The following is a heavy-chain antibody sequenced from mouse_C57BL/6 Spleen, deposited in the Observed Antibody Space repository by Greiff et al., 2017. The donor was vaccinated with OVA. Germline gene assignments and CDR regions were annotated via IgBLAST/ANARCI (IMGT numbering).Heavy chain of an antibody. V-gene: IGHV2-5*01. CDR3: ATYYYGSSPYAMDY. J-gene: IGHJ4*01. D-gene: IGHD1-1*01. CDR2: IWRGGST. CDR1: GFSLTSYG. Sequence: QVQLQQSGPGLVQPSQSLSITCTVSGFSLTSYGVHWVRQSPGKGLEWLGVIWRGGSTDYNAAFMSRLSITKDNSQSQVFFKMNSLQSDDTAIYYCATYYYGSSPYAMDYWGQGTSVTVSS.